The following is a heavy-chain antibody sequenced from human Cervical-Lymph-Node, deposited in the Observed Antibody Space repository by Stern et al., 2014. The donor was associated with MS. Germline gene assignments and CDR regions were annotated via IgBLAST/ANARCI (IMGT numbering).Heavy chain of an antibody. CDR2: IFPGGSDI. CDR1: GYNFTSYW. Sequence: VQLVESGPEVKRPGESLKISCQASGYNFTSYWLGWVRQMPGKGLEWIAIIFPGGSDIRYSPSFQGQATISADKSSSTAYLQWNTLKASDTAIYYCARQRYFDYWGQGTLVTVSS. V-gene: IGHV5-51*01. CDR3: ARQRYFDY. J-gene: IGHJ4*02.